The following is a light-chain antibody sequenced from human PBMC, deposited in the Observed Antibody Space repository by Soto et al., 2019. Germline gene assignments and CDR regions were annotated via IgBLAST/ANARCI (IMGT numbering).Light chain of an antibody. Sequence: QSALTQPASVSGSPGQSITISCTGTSSDVGGYNYVSWYQLHPGKAPKLMIYEVSNRPSGVSNRFSGSKSGNTASLTVSGLQAADEADYFCKSYAGSNTYVFGSGTKVTVL. CDR2: EVS. CDR3: KSYAGSNTYV. V-gene: IGLV2-14*01. CDR1: SSDVGGYNY. J-gene: IGLJ1*01.